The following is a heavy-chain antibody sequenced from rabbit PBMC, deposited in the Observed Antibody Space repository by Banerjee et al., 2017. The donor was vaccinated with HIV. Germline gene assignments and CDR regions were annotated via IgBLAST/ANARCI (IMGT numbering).Heavy chain of an antibody. CDR1: GFSFSSGYW. J-gene: IGHJ4*01. CDR3: ARAYAGSAGDYIQWYYFAL. CDR2: IDIPSGIS. Sequence: EESGGDLVKPEGSLTLTCTASGFSFSSGYWICWVRQAPGKGLEWTGCIDIPSGISYYASWAKGRFTISKTSSTTVTLQMTSLTAADTATYFCARAYAGSAGDYIQWYYFALWGQGPSSPS. V-gene: IGHV1S45*01. D-gene: IGHD1-1*01.